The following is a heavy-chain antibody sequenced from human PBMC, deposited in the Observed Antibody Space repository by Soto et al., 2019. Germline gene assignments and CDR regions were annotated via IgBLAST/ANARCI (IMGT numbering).Heavy chain of an antibody. CDR1: GGTFSSYS. J-gene: IGHJ4*02. CDR3: ARDRGRHSGGIDY. D-gene: IGHD1-26*01. V-gene: IGHV1-69*01. Sequence: QVQLVQSGAEVTKPGSSVKVSCKASGGTFSSYSINWVRQAPGQGVEWMGEIIPIFGTANYAQKFQGRVTSTADESTSTAYMELISLRSEDTAVSYCARDRGRHSGGIDYGGQGTLVTVSS. CDR2: IIPIFGTA.